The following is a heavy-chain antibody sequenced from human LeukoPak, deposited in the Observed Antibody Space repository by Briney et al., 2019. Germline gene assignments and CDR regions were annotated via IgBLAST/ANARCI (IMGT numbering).Heavy chain of an antibody. CDR3: ARDLWSGPNYLGY. CDR2: IYSSGSS. D-gene: IGHD3-3*01. Sequence: PSETLSLTCTVSGGSISGYHWSWIRQPAGKGLEWIGRIYSSGSSYYNPSLKTRVTMSVETSKNQFSLNLRFVTAADTAVYYCARDLWSGPNYLGYWGQGTLVTVSS. CDR1: GGSISGYH. J-gene: IGHJ4*02. V-gene: IGHV4-4*07.